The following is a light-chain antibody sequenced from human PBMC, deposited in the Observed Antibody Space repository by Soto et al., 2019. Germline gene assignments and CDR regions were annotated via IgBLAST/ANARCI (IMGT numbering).Light chain of an antibody. CDR3: QQDGTLIT. Sequence: EIVLTQSPGTLSLSPGERATLSCRASQSLGNTYLAWYQRKPGQAPRLLIYDASSRATDIPDRFSGSGAGTDFTLTSSRLEPEDSAVYYCQQDGTLITFGQGTRLEIK. J-gene: IGKJ5*01. CDR1: QSLGNTY. V-gene: IGKV3-20*01. CDR2: DAS.